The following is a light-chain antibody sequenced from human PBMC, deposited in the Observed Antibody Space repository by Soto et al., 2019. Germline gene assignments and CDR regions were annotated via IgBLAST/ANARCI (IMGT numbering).Light chain of an antibody. V-gene: IGKV3-20*01. J-gene: IGKJ3*01. CDR2: GAS. CDR3: KQYGSSPFT. Sequence: EIVLTQSPGTLSLSPGERATLSCRASQSFSSSYLAWYQQKPGQAPRLLIYGASSRATGIPDRFSGSGSGKDFTLTISRLEPEDFSVYYCKQYGSSPFTFGPGTKVDIK. CDR1: QSFSSSY.